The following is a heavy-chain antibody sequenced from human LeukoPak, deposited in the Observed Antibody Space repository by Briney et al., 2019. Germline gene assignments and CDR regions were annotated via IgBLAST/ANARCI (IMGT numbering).Heavy chain of an antibody. CDR3: ARLNYYGSGSYYKRGCFDP. D-gene: IGHD3-10*01. Sequence: SETLSLTCTVSGGSINSSSYYWGWIRQPPGKGLEWIGIIYYSGSTYYNPSLKSRVTISVDSSENQFSLKLSSVTAADTAVYYCARLNYYGSGSYYKRGCFDPWGQGTLVTVSS. CDR1: GGSINSSSYY. V-gene: IGHV4-39*01. J-gene: IGHJ5*02. CDR2: IYYSGST.